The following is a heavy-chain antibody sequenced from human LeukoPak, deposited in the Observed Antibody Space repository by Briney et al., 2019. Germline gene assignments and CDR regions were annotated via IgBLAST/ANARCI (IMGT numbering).Heavy chain of an antibody. V-gene: IGHV1-18*04. Sequence: GASVKVSCKASGYTFTGYYMHWVRQAPGQGLEWMGWISTYNGNTNCTQKLQGRVTMTTDTSTSTAYMELRSLRSDDTAVYYCARVGYYNGFDYWGQGTLVTVSS. CDR3: ARVGYYNGFDY. CDR1: GYTFTGYY. CDR2: ISTYNGNT. J-gene: IGHJ4*02. D-gene: IGHD3-9*01.